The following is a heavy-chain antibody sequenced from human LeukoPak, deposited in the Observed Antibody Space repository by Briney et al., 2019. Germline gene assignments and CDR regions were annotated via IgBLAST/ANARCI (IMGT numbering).Heavy chain of an antibody. J-gene: IGHJ4*02. Sequence: PGGSLRLSCAASGFTFSSYSMNWVRQAPGKGLEWVAFIPYDGSDKFYADSVKGRFTISRDNSKNTLYLQMNSLRAEDTAVYYCAAMTSVTTGDYWGQGTLVTVSS. V-gene: IGHV3-30*02. CDR3: AAMTSVTTGDY. D-gene: IGHD4-11*01. CDR1: GFTFSSYS. CDR2: IPYDGSDK.